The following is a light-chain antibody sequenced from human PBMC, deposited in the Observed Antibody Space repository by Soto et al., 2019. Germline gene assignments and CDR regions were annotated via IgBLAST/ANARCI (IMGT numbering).Light chain of an antibody. J-gene: IGLJ1*01. V-gene: IGLV2-8*01. CDR1: SSDVGGYNY. CDR2: EGS. Sequence: QSVLTQPPSASGSPGQSVTISCTGTSSDVGGYNYVSWYQQHPGKAPKFMIYEGSKRPSGVPDRFSGSKSGNPASLTVSGLQGEDEADYYCSSYAGSNNFVVFGTGTKVTVL. CDR3: SSYAGSNNFVV.